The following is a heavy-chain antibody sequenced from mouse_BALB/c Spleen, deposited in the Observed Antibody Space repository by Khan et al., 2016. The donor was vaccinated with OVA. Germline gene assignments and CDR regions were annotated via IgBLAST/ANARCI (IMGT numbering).Heavy chain of an antibody. CDR2: INYSGNT. Sequence: EVQLVESGPGLVKPSQSLSLTCTVTGYSIASDYAWNWIRQFPGDKLEWMGYINYSGNTSYNPSLKSRISITRDTSKNQFFLLLSSVTTEDTATYYCAQYGNYHYYVMDYWGQGTSVTVSS. CDR1: GYSIASDYA. V-gene: IGHV3-2*02. D-gene: IGHD2-10*02. CDR3: AQYGNYHYYVMDY. J-gene: IGHJ4*01.